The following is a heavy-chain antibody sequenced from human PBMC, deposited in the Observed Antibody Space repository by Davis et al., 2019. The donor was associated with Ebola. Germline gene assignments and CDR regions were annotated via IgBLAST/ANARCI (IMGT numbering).Heavy chain of an antibody. V-gene: IGHV3-23*01. CDR2: ISGSGGST. CDR1: GFTFSSYA. D-gene: IGHD4-17*01. J-gene: IGHJ4*02. CDR3: AKDYGDYGFYYFDY. Sequence: PGGSLSLSCAASGFTFSSYAMSWVRQAPGKGLEWVSAISGSGGSTYYADSVKGRFTISRDNSKNTLYLQMNSLRAEDTAVYYCAKDYGDYGFYYFDYWGQGTLVTVSS.